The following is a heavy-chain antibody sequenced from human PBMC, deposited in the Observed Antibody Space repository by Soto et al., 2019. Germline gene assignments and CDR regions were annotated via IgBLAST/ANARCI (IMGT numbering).Heavy chain of an antibody. D-gene: IGHD3-10*01. CDR2: IYYSGST. CDR1: GGSISSYY. V-gene: IGHV4-59*08. J-gene: IGHJ6*02. CDR3: ARHGGSGSYYKTYYYYGMDV. Sequence: PSETLSLTCTVSGGSISSYYWSWIRQPPGKGLEWIGYIYYSGSTNYNPSLKSRVTISVDTSKNQFSLKLSSVTAADTAVYYCARHGGSGSYYKTYYYYGMDVWGQGTTVTVS.